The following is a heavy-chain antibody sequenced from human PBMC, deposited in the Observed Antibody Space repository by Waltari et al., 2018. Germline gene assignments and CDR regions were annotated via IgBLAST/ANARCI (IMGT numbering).Heavy chain of an antibody. D-gene: IGHD2-2*01. Sequence: QLQASGPGVVKPSETLSLTCTVSGDSITSSDYYWGWVRQPPGRGMEGIGSFSFSGCATYSRSLTSRVTIFVDTSKTQFSLNLTSVTAADTAVYYCARHDLNLAIIPAPLGWFDPWGQGALVTVSS. CDR1: GDSITSSDYY. CDR3: ARHDLNLAIIPAPLGWFDP. CDR2: FSFSGCA. J-gene: IGHJ5*02. V-gene: IGHV4-39*01.